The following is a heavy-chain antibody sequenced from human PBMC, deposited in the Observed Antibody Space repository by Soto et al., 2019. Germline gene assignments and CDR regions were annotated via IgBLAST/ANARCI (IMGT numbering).Heavy chain of an antibody. Sequence: SETLSLTCTVSGGSISSSSYYWGWIRQPPGKGLEWIGSIYYSGSTYYNPSLKSRVTISVDTSKNQFSLKLSSVTAADTAVYYCASNHYYDSSDGAYYWGQGTLVTVSS. V-gene: IGHV4-39*01. CDR3: ASNHYYDSSDGAYY. D-gene: IGHD3-22*01. J-gene: IGHJ4*02. CDR2: IYYSGST. CDR1: GGSISSSSYY.